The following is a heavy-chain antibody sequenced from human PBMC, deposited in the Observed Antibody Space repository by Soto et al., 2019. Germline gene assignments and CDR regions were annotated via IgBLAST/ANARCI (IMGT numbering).Heavy chain of an antibody. D-gene: IGHD6-19*01. CDR1: GYTFTSYD. Sequence: GASVKVSCKASGYTFTSYDINWVRQATGQGLEWMGWMNPNSGNTGYAQKFQGRVTMTRNTSISTAYMELSSLRSEDTAVYYCARYPGIAVSGSYYYYYGMDFWGQGTTVTVSS. V-gene: IGHV1-8*01. CDR3: ARYPGIAVSGSYYYYYGMDF. CDR2: MNPNSGNT. J-gene: IGHJ6*02.